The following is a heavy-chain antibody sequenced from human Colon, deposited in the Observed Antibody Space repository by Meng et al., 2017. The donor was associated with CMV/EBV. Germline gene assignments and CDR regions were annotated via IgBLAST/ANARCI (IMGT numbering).Heavy chain of an antibody. D-gene: IGHD3-22*01. CDR3: VGDPPPHYYDSRANKLDAFGI. V-gene: IGHV3-48*03. CDR1: GFRFSNHE. Sequence: GESLKISCEASGFRFSNHEMNWVRQAPGKGPEWISYISGSGSDIYYADSMKGRFSISIDNAKNSLYLQMNSLRAEDTAVYYCVGDPPPHYYDSRANKLDAFGIWGQGTKVTVSS. J-gene: IGHJ3*02. CDR2: ISGSGSDI.